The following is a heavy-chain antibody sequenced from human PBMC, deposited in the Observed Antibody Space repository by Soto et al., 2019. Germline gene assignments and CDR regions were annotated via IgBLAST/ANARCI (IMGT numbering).Heavy chain of an antibody. Sequence: SETLSLTCTVSGASISSYYWSWIRQPPGKGLEWIGYIYYSGSTNYNPSLKSRVTISLDTSKNQFSLKLSSVTAADTAVYYCARGQLPTRKDYWGQGTLVTVSS. CDR2: IYYSGST. CDR1: GASISSYY. D-gene: IGHD1-7*01. J-gene: IGHJ4*02. V-gene: IGHV4-59*01. CDR3: ARGQLPTRKDY.